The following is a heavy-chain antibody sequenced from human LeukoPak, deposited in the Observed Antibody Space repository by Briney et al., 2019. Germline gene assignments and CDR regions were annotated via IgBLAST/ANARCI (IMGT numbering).Heavy chain of an antibody. CDR2: IYSGGNT. CDR1: GLTVSSNC. D-gene: IGHD2/OR15-2a*01. Sequence: PGGSLRLSCAASGLTVSSNCMSWVRQAPGKGLEWVSFIYSGGNTYYADSVKGRFTISRDNSKNTVHLQMNSLRAEDTAVYYCARSGLSRFGFWGQGTLVTVSS. CDR3: ARSGLSRFGF. V-gene: IGHV3-53*01. J-gene: IGHJ4*02.